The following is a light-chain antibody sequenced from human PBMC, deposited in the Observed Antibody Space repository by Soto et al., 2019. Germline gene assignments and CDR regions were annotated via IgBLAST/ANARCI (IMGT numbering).Light chain of an antibody. V-gene: IGLV2-14*01. CDR3: TSYSSSSTFYV. Sequence: QSVLTQPASVSGSPGQSMTMSWTGSSSDIGGYYYVSWYQHHPGKAPKLMIYQVSNRPSGVSNRFSGSKSGNTASLTISGLQAEDEADYYCTSYSSSSTFYVFGAGTKVTVL. CDR2: QVS. J-gene: IGLJ1*01. CDR1: SSDIGGYYY.